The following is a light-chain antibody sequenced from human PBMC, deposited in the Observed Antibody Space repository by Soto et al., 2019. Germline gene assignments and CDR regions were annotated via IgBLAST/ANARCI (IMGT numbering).Light chain of an antibody. Sequence: QSALTQPASVSGSPGQSITISCTGTSNDIGGYNYVSWYQQHPGKAPKLIIWEVTNRPSGSSNRFSGSKSGNTASLTISGLRAEDGATYYCTSYTGSSPLLVFGTGTKLTVL. V-gene: IGLV2-14*01. CDR2: EVT. J-gene: IGLJ1*01. CDR1: SNDIGGYNY. CDR3: TSYTGSSPLLV.